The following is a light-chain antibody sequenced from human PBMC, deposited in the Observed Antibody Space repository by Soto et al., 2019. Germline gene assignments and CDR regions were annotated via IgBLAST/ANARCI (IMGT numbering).Light chain of an antibody. Sequence: IWLTHFPGPRSVSSGGRTTLSSRASQSVSSNLAWYQQKPRQARRLLLYGASTRASGIPARFSSSGSGTEFPLTISSLQAEDFADYYCQQHNNWPSFGQGTKVDIK. J-gene: IGKJ1*01. CDR3: QQHNNWPS. CDR2: GAS. V-gene: IGKV3D-15*01. CDR1: QSVSSN.